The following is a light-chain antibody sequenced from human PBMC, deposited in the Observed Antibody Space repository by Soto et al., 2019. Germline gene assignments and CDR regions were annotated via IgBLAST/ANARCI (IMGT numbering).Light chain of an antibody. Sequence: QSVLTQPPSVSEAPRQRVTISCSGSSSNIGNNAVNWYQQLPGKAPKLLIYYDDLLPSGVSDRFSGSKSGTSASLATSGLQSEDEADYYCAAWDDSLNVVVFGGGTKLTVL. V-gene: IGLV1-36*01. CDR3: AAWDDSLNVVV. CDR2: YDD. CDR1: SSNIGNNA. J-gene: IGLJ2*01.